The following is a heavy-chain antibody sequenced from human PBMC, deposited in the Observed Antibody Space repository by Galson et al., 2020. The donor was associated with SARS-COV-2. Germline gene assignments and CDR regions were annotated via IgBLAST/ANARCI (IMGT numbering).Heavy chain of an antibody. D-gene: IGHD2-21*01. CDR2: LNYSGST. V-gene: IGHV4-39*01. CDR1: AGSINTRHYF. J-gene: IGHJ4*02. Sequence: SETLSLTCTVPAGSINTRHYFGGWIRQPPGKGLEWIGSLNYSGSTHYNPSLKSRVTISVDTSENQFSLMLRSVTAADTAVYYCARHTGIGGDCFDYWGQGTLVTVSS. CDR3: ARHTGIGGDCFDY.